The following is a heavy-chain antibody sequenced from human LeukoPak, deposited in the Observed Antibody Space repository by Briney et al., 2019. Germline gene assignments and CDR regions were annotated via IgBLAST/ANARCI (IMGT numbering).Heavy chain of an antibody. CDR1: GXSISXGGYF. D-gene: IGHD1-26*01. CDR3: ARAHSGYFDY. J-gene: IGHJ4*02. CDR2: IYYSESN. Sequence: VSGXSISXGGYFWSXVRQHPXXXXEWIGYIYYSESNNYNPSLKSRVTISVDTSKNQFSLRLTSVTAADTAVYYCARAHSGYFDYWGQGTLVTVSS. V-gene: IGHV4-31*02.